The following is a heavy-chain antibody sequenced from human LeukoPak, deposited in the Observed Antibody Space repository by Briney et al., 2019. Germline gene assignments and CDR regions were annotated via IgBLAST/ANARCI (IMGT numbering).Heavy chain of an antibody. CDR3: ARGAYYYED. CDR2: ISSSSSTI. J-gene: IGHJ4*02. D-gene: IGHD3-22*01. Sequence: GGSLRLSCAASGFTFRSHAMSWVRQAPGKGLEWVSYISSSSSTIYYADSVKGRFTISRDNAKNSLYLQMNSLRAEDTAVYYCARGAYYYEDWGQGTLVTVSS. CDR1: GFTFRSHA. V-gene: IGHV3-48*01.